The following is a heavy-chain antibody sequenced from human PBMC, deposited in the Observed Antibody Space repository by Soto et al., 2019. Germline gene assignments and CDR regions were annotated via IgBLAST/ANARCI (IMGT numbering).Heavy chain of an antibody. CDR1: GFTFSSYS. CDR3: AKDTSRVGSTRGPFDC. V-gene: IGHV3-21*01. J-gene: IGHJ4*02. D-gene: IGHD1-26*01. CDR2: ISSSSSYI. Sequence: GGSLRLSCAASGFTFSSYSMNWVRQAPGKGLEWVSSISSSSSYIYYADSVKGRFTISRDNAKNSLYLQMNSLRAEDTAVYSCAKDTSRVGSTRGPFDCWGQGTLVTVSS.